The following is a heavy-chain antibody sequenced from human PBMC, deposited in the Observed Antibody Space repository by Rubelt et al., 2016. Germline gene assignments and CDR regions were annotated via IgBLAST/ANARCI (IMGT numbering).Heavy chain of an antibody. D-gene: IGHD6-19*01. V-gene: IGHV4-34*01. J-gene: IGHJ3*02. CDR2: LHHSGST. Sequence: VQLQQWGAGLLKPSETLSLTCAVYGGSFSGYYWSWIRQPPGKGLEWIGELHHSGSTNYNPSLKSRVTISVDTSKNQFSLKLSSVTAADTAVYYCASQSSSGWYAFDIWGQGTMVTVSS. CDR1: GGSFSGYY. CDR3: ASQSSSGWYAFDI.